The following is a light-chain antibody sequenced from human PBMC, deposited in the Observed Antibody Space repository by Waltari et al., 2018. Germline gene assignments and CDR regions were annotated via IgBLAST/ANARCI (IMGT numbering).Light chain of an antibody. V-gene: IGKV3-20*01. CDR2: GAS. CDR3: QQYGSAPDT. CDR1: QSVTGSH. J-gene: IGKJ4*01. Sequence: EIVLTQSTGTLSLSPGESATLSCRASQSVTGSHLPWYQQRPGQAPRLPIYGASSRATGIPDRFSGSGSGTDFTLTISRLEPEDFAVYYCQQYGSAPDTFGGGTKVEIK.